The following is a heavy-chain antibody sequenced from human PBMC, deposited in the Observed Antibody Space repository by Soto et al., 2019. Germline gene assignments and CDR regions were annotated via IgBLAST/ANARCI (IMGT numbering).Heavy chain of an antibody. J-gene: IGHJ4*02. D-gene: IGHD1-20*01. CDR1: GFTLSDYW. CDR3: ARDRDFYKADY. V-gene: IGHV3-7*01. CDR2: IMKDGSVK. Sequence: EVLLVESGGGLVQPGGSLRLSCAASGFTLSDYWMGWVRQAPGKGLEWVATIMKDGSVKKYVESVKGRFTISRDNAKNSLFLQMNSLRAEDTAVYYCARDRDFYKADYRGQGTLVTVSS.